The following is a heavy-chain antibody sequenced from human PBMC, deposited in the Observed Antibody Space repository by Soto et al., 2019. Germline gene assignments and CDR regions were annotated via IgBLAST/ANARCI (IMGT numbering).Heavy chain of an antibody. V-gene: IGHV3-30*18. CDR3: AKDPIAAAGAYYYGMDV. J-gene: IGHJ6*02. D-gene: IGHD6-13*01. Sequence: QVQLVESGGGVVQPGRSLRLSCAASGFTFSSYGMHWVRQAQGKGLEWVAVISYDGSNKCYADSVKGRFTISRDNSKNTLYLQMNSLRAEDTAVYYCAKDPIAAAGAYYYGMDVWGQGTTVTVSS. CDR1: GFTFSSYG. CDR2: ISYDGSNK.